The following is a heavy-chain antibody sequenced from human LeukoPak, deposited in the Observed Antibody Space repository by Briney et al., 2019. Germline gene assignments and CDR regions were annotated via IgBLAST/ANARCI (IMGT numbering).Heavy chain of an antibody. D-gene: IGHD6-13*01. Sequence: ASVNVSCKASGYTFTSYAMNWVRQAPGQGREWMGWINPNSGGTNYAQKFQGWVTMTRDTSISTAYMELSRLRSDDTAVYYCARGGSSWPFDYWGQGTLVTVSS. CDR3: ARGGSSWPFDY. J-gene: IGHJ4*02. CDR2: INPNSGGT. V-gene: IGHV1-2*04. CDR1: GYTFTSYA.